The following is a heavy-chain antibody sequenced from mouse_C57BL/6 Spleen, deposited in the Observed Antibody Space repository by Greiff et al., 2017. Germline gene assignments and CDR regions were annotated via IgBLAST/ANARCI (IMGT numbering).Heavy chain of an antibody. D-gene: IGHD6-1*01. CDR1: GYTFTSYW. CDR2: IHPNSGST. CDR3: VRELQDYAMDD. V-gene: IGHV1-64*01. J-gene: IGHJ4*01. Sequence: QVQLQQPGAELVKPGASVKLSCKASGYTFTSYWMHWVKQRPGQGLEWIGMIHPNSGSTNYNEKFKSKATLTVDKSSSTAYVQLSSLTSDDAAVYDCVRELQDYAMDDWGQGTSVTVSS.